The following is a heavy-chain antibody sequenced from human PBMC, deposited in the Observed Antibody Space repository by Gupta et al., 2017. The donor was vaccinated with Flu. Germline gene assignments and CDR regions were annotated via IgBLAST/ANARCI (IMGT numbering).Heavy chain of an antibody. D-gene: IGHD2-8*01. CDR3: TDNGALSD. J-gene: IGHJ4*02. V-gene: IGHV3-15*01. CDR2: IKSKIDGGTA. CDR1: GFNFNNAW. Sequence: EVQLVESGGDLVKPGGSLRLSCAASGFNFNNAWMSWVRQAPGKGLEWVGRIKSKIDGGTADYAAPVKGRFTISRDDSKNTLYLQMNSLKTEDTAVYYCTDNGALSDWGQGTLVTVSS.